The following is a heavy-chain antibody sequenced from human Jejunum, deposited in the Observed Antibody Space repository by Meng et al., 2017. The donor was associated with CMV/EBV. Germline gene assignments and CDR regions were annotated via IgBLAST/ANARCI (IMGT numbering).Heavy chain of an antibody. Sequence: IRQPPGKELEWIGNIFYNGNTNKNPSLDSRVSISLDTSKNQFSLRLTSVTAADTAVYYCARDVYCTSASCYRAPPGYYHGLDVWGQGTTVTVSS. D-gene: IGHD2-8*01. V-gene: IGHV4-59*01. J-gene: IGHJ6*02. CDR3: ARDVYCTSASCYRAPPGYYHGLDV. CDR2: IFYNGNT.